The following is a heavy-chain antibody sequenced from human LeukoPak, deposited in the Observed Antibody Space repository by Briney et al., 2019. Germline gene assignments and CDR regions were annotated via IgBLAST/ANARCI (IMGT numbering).Heavy chain of an antibody. CDR1: GYTFTSYY. CDR3: ARDWALDSGYYESSGTVVYSY. CDR2: INPSGGST. J-gene: IGHJ4*02. Sequence: ASVKVSCKASGYTFTSYYMHWVRQAPGQGLEWMGIINPSGGSTSYAQKFQGRVTMTRDTSTSTVYIALSSLRSEDTAVYYCARDWALDSGYYESSGTVVYSYWGQGTLVTVSS. D-gene: IGHD3-22*01. V-gene: IGHV1-46*01.